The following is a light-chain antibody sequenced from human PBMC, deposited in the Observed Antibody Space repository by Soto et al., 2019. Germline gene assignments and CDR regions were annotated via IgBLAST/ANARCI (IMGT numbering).Light chain of an antibody. J-gene: IGLJ2*01. CDR2: EAT. V-gene: IGLV2-23*02. CDR1: KNDIGVYDF. Sequence: QSALTQPPSASGSPGQSVTISCTGTKNDIGVYDFVSWYQHHPGKAPRLIIYEATKRPSGVSDRFSASKSGNTASLTISALQAEDEAYYSCCSFAGGATFVFGGGTKLTVL. CDR3: CSFAGGATFV.